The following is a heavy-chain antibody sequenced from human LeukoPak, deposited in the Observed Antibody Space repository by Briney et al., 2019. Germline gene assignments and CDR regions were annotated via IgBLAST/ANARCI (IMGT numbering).Heavy chain of an antibody. CDR1: GGSISSGGYS. J-gene: IGHJ4*02. Sequence: SQTLSLTCAVSGGSISSGGYSWSWIRQPPGKGLEWIGYIYHSGSTYYNPSLKSRVTISVDRSKNQFSLKLSSVTAADTAVYYCARGSRGWWGGSVFDYWGQGTLVTVSS. D-gene: IGHD6-19*01. CDR2: IYHSGST. V-gene: IGHV4-30-2*01. CDR3: ARGSRGWWGGSVFDY.